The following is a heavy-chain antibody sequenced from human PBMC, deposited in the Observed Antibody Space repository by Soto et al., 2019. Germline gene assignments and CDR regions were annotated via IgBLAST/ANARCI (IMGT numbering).Heavy chain of an antibody. J-gene: IGHJ4*02. CDR3: TRGFPGYCSSARCSEAHFDY. D-gene: IGHD2-15*01. Sequence: PGGSLRLSCTTSGFTFGDYGLSWFRQAPGKGLEWVGFIKSKAYGGTTEYAASLKDRFTISRDDSNRIAYLQMNSLTTEDAAVYYCTRGFPGYCSSARCSEAHFDYWGQGTLVTVSS. V-gene: IGHV3-49*03. CDR2: IKSKAYGGTT. CDR1: GFTFGDYG.